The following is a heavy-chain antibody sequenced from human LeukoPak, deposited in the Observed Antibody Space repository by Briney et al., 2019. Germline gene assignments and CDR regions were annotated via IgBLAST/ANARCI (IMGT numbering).Heavy chain of an antibody. J-gene: IGHJ5*02. CDR1: GYTFTGYY. CDR2: ISPNSGGT. V-gene: IGHV1-2*06. Sequence: GASVKVSCKAAGYTFTGYYMFWVRQAPGQGLEWMGRISPNSGGTNYAQKFQGRVTMTRDTSISTAYMGLSRLRSDDTAVYYCARGYCSGGSCYSVENWFDPWGQGTLVTVSS. D-gene: IGHD2-15*01. CDR3: ARGYCSGGSCYSVENWFDP.